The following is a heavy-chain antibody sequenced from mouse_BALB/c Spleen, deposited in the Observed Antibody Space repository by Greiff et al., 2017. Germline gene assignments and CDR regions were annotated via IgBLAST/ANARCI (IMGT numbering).Heavy chain of an antibody. CDR1: GFTFSSYT. J-gene: IGHJ4*01. CDR2: ISNGGGST. CDR3: ARQGVTTVEDYYAMDY. Sequence: EVQLVESGGGLVQPGGSLKLSCAASGFTFSSYTMSWVRQTPEKRLEWVAYISNGGGSTYYPDTVKGRFTISRDNAKNTLYLQMSSLKSEDTAMYYCARQGVTTVEDYYAMDYWGQGTSVTVSS. V-gene: IGHV5-12-2*01. D-gene: IGHD1-1*01.